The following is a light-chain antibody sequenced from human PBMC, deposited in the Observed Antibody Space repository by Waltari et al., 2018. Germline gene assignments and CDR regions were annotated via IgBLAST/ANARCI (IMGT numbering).Light chain of an antibody. CDR2: QDS. CDR3: QAWDSSTDVV. CDR1: KLGDNY. V-gene: IGLV3-1*01. J-gene: IGLJ2*01. Sequence: SYELTQPPSVSVSPGQTASITCSGDKLGDNYACWYQQKPGQSPVLVIYQDSQRPSGIPERFSGSNSGNTATLTISGTQAMDEADYYCQAWDSSTDVVFGGGTKLTFL.